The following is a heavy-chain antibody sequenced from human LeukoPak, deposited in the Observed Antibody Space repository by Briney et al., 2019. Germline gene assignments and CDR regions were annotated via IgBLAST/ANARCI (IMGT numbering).Heavy chain of an antibody. D-gene: IGHD3-16*01. Sequence: GGSLRLSCAASGFASGFTFSDYAVSWVRQAPGKGPEWVASVNGRGATTYYADSVKGRFTISRDNSKNTLYLQMNSLRAEDTAVYYCAKDGGGSYDYWGQGTLVTVSS. CDR1: GFTFSDYA. V-gene: IGHV3-23*01. CDR3: AKDGGGSYDY. J-gene: IGHJ4*02. CDR2: VNGRGATT.